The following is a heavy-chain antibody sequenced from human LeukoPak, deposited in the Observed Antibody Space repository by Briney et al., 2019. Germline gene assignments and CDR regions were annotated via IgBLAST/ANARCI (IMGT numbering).Heavy chain of an antibody. CDR3: ARGNEADIVILPPFDS. CDR2: ISYDVNNK. CDR1: GFTFSTYP. V-gene: IGHV3-30-3*01. J-gene: IGHJ4*02. D-gene: IGHD2-2*01. Sequence: GGSLRLSCAASGFTFSTYPMHWVRQAPGKGLEWVAVISYDVNNKYYTDSVKGRFTISRDNSKNTLYLQMNSLRAEDTAVYYCARGNEADIVILPPFDSWGQGTLVTVSS.